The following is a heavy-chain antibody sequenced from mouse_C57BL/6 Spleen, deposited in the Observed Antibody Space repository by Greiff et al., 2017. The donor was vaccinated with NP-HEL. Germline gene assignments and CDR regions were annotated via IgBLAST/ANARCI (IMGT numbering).Heavy chain of an antibody. V-gene: IGHV1-64*01. CDR3: ARSPTGLYYFDY. CDR1: GYTFTSYW. D-gene: IGHD4-1*02. Sequence: QVQLKQPGAELVKPGASVKLSCKASGYTFTSYWMHWVKQRPGQGLEWIGMIHPNSGSTNYNEKFKSKATLTVDKSSSTAYMQLSSLTSEDSAVYYCARSPTGLYYFDYWGQGTTLTVSS. J-gene: IGHJ2*01. CDR2: IHPNSGST.